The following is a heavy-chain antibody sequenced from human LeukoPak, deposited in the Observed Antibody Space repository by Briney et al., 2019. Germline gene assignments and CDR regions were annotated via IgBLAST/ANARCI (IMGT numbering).Heavy chain of an antibody. CDR3: ARDTGDSSGYYYDGWTAWASRFDY. J-gene: IGHJ4*02. V-gene: IGHV1-46*01. CDR1: GYTFTSYY. Sequence: ASVKVSCKASGYTFTSYYMHWVRQAPGQGLEWMGIINPSGGSTSYAQKFQGRVTMTRDMSTSTVYMELSSLRSEDTAVYYCARDTGDSSGYYYDGWTAWASRFDYWGQGTLVTVSS. CDR2: INPSGGST. D-gene: IGHD3-22*01.